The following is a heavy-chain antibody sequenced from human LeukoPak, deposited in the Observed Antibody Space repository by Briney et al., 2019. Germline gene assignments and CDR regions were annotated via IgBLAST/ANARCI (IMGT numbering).Heavy chain of an antibody. CDR3: ARGGYSRGQGSPFDY. J-gene: IGHJ4*02. D-gene: IGHD6-19*01. Sequence: ASVKVSCRASGYTFTNYPMIWVRQAPGQGLEWMGWINTNTGNPTYAQGFTGRYVFSLDTSVGTTYLQINSLKTEDTAVYYCARGGYSRGQGSPFDYWGQGTLVTVSS. CDR1: GYTFTNYP. CDR2: INTNTGNP. V-gene: IGHV7-4-1*02.